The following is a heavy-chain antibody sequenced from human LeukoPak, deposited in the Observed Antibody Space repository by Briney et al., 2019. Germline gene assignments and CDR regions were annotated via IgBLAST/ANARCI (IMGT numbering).Heavy chain of an antibody. Sequence: ASVKVSCKASGYTFTGYYMHWVRQAPGQGLEWMGRINPNSGGTNYAQKFQGRVTMTRDTSISTAYMELSRLRSGDTAVYYCARETRGIVGDSGYFDYWGRGTLVTVSS. CDR1: GYTFTGYY. CDR2: INPNSGGT. V-gene: IGHV1-2*06. J-gene: IGHJ4*02. D-gene: IGHD1-26*01. CDR3: ARETRGIVGDSGYFDY.